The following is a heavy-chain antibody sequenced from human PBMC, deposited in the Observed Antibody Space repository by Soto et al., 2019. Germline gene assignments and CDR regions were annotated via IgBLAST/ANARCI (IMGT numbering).Heavy chain of an antibody. CDR1: GGSITDYS. J-gene: IGHJ5*02. D-gene: IGHD2-21*02. CDR2: IFSSGST. V-gene: IGHV4-4*07. Sequence: PSETLSLTCTVSGGSITDYSWVWIRQPAEKGLEWIGRIFSSGSTNYNPSLKGRITMSLDTSKSQFSLKLNSATATDTAVYFCARDQGVVVTADNWFDPWGQGILVTVSS. CDR3: ARDQGVVVTADNWFDP.